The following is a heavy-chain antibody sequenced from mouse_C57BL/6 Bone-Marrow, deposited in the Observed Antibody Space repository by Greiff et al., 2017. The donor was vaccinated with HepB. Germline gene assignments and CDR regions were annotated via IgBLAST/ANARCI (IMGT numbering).Heavy chain of an antibody. CDR3: ARRDYGSSHWYFDV. CDR2: INPGSGGT. J-gene: IGHJ1*03. Sequence: QVQLQQSGAELVRPGTSVKVSCKASGYAFTNYLIEWVKQRPGQGLEWIGVINPGSGGTNYNEKFKGKATLTADKSSSTAYMQLSSLTSEDSAVYFCARRDYGSSHWYFDVWGTGATVTVSS. V-gene: IGHV1-54*01. D-gene: IGHD1-1*01. CDR1: GYAFTNYL.